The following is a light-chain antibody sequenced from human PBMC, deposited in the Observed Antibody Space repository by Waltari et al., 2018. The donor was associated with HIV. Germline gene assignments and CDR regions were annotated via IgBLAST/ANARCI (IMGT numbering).Light chain of an antibody. Sequence: QSALTQPRSVSGSPGQSVTLSCTGPSHDVAGYHYVSWYQHHPNKVPKLLIYDVTKRPSGVPDRFSGSKSGNTASLTISGLQAEDEADYYCCSYADTYFVVFGGRTTLTVL. CDR3: CSYADTYFVV. CDR1: SHDVAGYHY. CDR2: DVT. J-gene: IGLJ2*01. V-gene: IGLV2-11*01.